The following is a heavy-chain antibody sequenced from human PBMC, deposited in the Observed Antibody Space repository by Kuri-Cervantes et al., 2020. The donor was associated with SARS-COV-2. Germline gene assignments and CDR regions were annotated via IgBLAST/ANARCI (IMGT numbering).Heavy chain of an antibody. CDR2: INHSGST. J-gene: IGHJ4*02. D-gene: IGHD4-17*01. CDR1: GGSFSGYY. Sequence: GSLRLSCAVYGGSFSGYYWSWIRQPPGKGLEWIGEINHSGSTNYNPSLKSRVTISVDTSKNQFSLKLSSVTVADTAVYYCARGRPVTTFYRTSYFDYWGQGTLVTVSS. CDR3: ARGRPVTTFYRTSYFDY. V-gene: IGHV4-34*01.